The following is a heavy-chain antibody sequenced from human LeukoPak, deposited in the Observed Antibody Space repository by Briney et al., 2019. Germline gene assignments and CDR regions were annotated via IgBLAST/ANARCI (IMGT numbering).Heavy chain of an antibody. D-gene: IGHD2-2*02. CDR2: INHSGST. Sequence: PSETLSLTCAVYGGSFSGYYWSWSREPPGKGLEWIAEINHSGSTNYNPSLKSRVTISVDTSKNQFSLKLSSVTAADTAVYYCARGPGYCSSTSCYKGWFDPWGQGTLVTVSS. J-gene: IGHJ5*02. V-gene: IGHV4-34*01. CDR3: ARGPGYCSSTSCYKGWFDP. CDR1: GGSFSGYY.